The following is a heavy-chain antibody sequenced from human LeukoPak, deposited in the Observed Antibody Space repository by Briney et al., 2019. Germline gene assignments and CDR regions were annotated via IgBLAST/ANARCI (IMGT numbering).Heavy chain of an antibody. V-gene: IGHV3-9*01. CDR2: ISWNSGSI. Sequence: GGSLRLSCAASGFTFDDYAMHWVRQAPGKGLEWVSGISWNSGSIGYADSVKGRFTISRDNAKNSLYLQMNSLRAEDTAVYYCARRRVGAALDYWGQGTLVTVSS. J-gene: IGHJ4*02. D-gene: IGHD2-15*01. CDR1: GFTFDDYA. CDR3: ARRRVGAALDY.